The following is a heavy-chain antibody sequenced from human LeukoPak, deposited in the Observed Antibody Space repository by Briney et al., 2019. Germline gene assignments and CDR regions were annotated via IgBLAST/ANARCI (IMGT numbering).Heavy chain of an antibody. CDR1: GFTFGDYA. V-gene: IGHV3-23*01. CDR2: ISGSGGST. CDR3: AKDQVWIVVGSFDY. Sequence: GRSLRLSCTASGFTFGDYAMSWVREAPGKGLEWVSGISGSGGSTYYADSVRGRFTISRDNSKNTLYLQMTSLRAEDTAVYYCAKDQVWIVVGSFDYWGQGTLVTVSS. J-gene: IGHJ4*02. D-gene: IGHD3-22*01.